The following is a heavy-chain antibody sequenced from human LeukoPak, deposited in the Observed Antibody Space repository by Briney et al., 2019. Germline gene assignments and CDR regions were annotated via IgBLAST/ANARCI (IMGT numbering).Heavy chain of an antibody. Sequence: GGSLRLSCAASGFTFSSYSMNWVRQAPGKGLEWVSYISSSSSTIYYADSVKGRFTISRDNAKNSLYLQMNSLRAEGTAVYYCARDSSSGRIDYWGQGTLVTVSS. V-gene: IGHV3-48*04. CDR3: ARDSSSGRIDY. CDR2: ISSSSSTI. J-gene: IGHJ4*02. CDR1: GFTFSSYS. D-gene: IGHD6-13*01.